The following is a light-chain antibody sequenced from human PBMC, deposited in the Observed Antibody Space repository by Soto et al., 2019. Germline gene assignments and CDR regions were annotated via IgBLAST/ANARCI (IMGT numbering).Light chain of an antibody. J-gene: IGLJ2*01. CDR3: SSYTTIKTVI. Sequence: QSVLAQPASVSGSPGQSITISCTGISSDVGAYNYVSWYHQHHPGKAPELIIYDVTDRPSGVSTRFSGSKSGNTASLTISGLQAEDEGDYYCSSYTTIKTVIFGGGTKLTVL. CDR1: SSDVGAYNY. V-gene: IGLV2-14*01. CDR2: DVT.